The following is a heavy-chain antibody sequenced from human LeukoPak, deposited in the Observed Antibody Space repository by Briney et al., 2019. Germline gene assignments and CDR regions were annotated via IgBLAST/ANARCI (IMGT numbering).Heavy chain of an antibody. CDR2: IYHSGST. J-gene: IGHJ6*02. V-gene: IGHV4-30-2*01. CDR3: TRGYYDSSGADGMDV. CDR1: GGSISSGGYS. D-gene: IGHD3-22*01. Sequence: SQTLSLTCAVSGGSISSGGYSWSWIRQPPGKGLEWIGYIYHSGSTYYNPSLKSRVTISVDRSKNQFSLKLSSVTAADTAVYYCTRGYYDSSGADGMDVWGQGTTVTVSS.